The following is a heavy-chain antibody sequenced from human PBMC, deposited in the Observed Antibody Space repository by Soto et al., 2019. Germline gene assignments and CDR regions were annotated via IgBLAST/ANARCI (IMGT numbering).Heavy chain of an antibody. Sequence: ASVKVSCKASGYTFTSQYIHWVRQAPGQGLEWVGLIRPSGGRTSYAQKFQGRVTMTRDTSTSTVFMEVSSLRSEDTAIYYCATGSGDSTDSWGQGTLVTVSS. D-gene: IGHD2-21*02. CDR3: ATGSGDSTDS. CDR1: GYTFTSQY. CDR2: IRPSGGRT. V-gene: IGHV1-46*01. J-gene: IGHJ4*02.